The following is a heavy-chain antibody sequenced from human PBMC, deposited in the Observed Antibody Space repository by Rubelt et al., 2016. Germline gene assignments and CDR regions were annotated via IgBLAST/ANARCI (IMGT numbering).Heavy chain of an antibody. V-gene: IGHV3-66*01. J-gene: IGHJ4*02. CDR2: IYSDGSS. CDR3: ARGRYSTSSYYFDQ. CDR1: GFTVSTNY. Sequence: QLVGTGGGVVQSGGSLRLSCAASGFTVSTNYMSWVRQAPGKGLEWVSVIYSDGSSHYADSVKGRFTIFRDNSENTLYLQMNSLRVEETAVYYWARGRYSTSSYYFDQWGQGSMGTVCS. D-gene: IGHD6-6*01.